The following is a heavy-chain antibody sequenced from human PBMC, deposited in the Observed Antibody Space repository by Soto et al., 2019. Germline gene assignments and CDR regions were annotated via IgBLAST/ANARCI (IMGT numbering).Heavy chain of an antibody. D-gene: IGHD5-12*01. V-gene: IGHV4-34*01. CDR2: VKDGGST. Sequence: QVQLQQWGAGLLKPSETLSLTCTVNGGSLTGYYWSWIRQPPGKGLEWIGEVKDGGSTNYSPSLRGXVSXSXATSTNHFSLRLNSVTAADTAVYFCARGQEGIVATHWDQGALVTVSS. J-gene: IGHJ4*02. CDR1: GGSLTGYY. CDR3: ARGQEGIVATH.